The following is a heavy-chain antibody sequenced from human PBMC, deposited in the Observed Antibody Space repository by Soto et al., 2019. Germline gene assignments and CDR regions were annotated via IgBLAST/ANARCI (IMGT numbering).Heavy chain of an antibody. Sequence: PSETLSLTCAVSGGSISSGGYSWSWIRQPPGKGLEWIGYIYHSGSTYYNPSLKSRVTISVDRSKNQFSLKLSSVTAADTAVYYCARLAYYYGSGRAFDIWGQGTMVTVSS. CDR2: IYHSGST. J-gene: IGHJ3*02. CDR3: ARLAYYYGSGRAFDI. D-gene: IGHD3-10*01. V-gene: IGHV4-30-2*01. CDR1: GGSISSGGYS.